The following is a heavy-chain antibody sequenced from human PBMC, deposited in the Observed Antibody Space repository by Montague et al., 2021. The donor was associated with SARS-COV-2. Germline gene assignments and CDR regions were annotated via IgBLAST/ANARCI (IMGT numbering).Heavy chain of an antibody. J-gene: IGHJ5*02. D-gene: IGHD3-10*01. CDR1: GASISSSTYY. V-gene: IGHV4-39*01. Sequence: SETLSLTCTVSGASISSSTYYWGWIRQTPGKGPEWIGSVLSDGSTYYSPSLRSRVTLSVDTSKNQFSLNLTSVTAADVGLYYCVRQWFPRAPVDPWGQGTLVTVSS. CDR3: VRQWFPRAPVDP. CDR2: VLSDGST.